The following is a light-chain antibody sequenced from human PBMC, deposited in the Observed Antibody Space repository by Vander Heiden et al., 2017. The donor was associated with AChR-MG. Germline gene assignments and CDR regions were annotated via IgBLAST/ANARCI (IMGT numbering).Light chain of an antibody. V-gene: IGLV2-14*01. J-gene: IGLJ3*02. Sequence: SALTQPASVSGSPGQSITIPCTGTASDVGAYNYVAWYQHYPGEAPKLLIFEVSKRPSGVSSRFSGSKSGNTASMTISGLQADDEADYHCVSYTSTTSWVFGGGTRLTVL. CDR1: ASDVGAYNY. CDR2: EVS. CDR3: VSYTSTTSWV.